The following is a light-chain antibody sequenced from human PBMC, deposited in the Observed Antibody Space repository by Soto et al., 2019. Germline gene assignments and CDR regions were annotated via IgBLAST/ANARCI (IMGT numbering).Light chain of an antibody. CDR3: QQYYSYWT. CDR1: QTISSW. Sequence: DIQMTQSPSTLSASVGDRVTITCRASQTISSWSAWYQQKPGKAPKLLIYKASSLESGVPSRFSGSGSGTEFTLTISSLQPDDFATYYCQQYYSYWTFGQGTKVEIK. CDR2: KAS. V-gene: IGKV1-5*03. J-gene: IGKJ1*01.